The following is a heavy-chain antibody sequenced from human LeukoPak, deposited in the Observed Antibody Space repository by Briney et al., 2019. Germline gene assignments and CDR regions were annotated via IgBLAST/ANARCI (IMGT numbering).Heavy chain of an antibody. CDR3: ARVEDGAGSCYTDY. Sequence: GGSLRLSCAASGFTFSSYAMNWVRQAPGKGLEWVSYISSSGSTIYYADSVKGRFTISRDNAKNSLYLQMNSLRAEDTAVYYCARVEDGAGSCYTDYWGQGTLVTVSS. J-gene: IGHJ4*02. V-gene: IGHV3-48*04. CDR1: GFTFSSYA. D-gene: IGHD2-15*01. CDR2: ISSSGSTI.